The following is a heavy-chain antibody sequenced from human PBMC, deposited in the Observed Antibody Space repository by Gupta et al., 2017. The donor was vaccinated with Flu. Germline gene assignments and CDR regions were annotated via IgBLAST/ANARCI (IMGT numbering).Heavy chain of an antibody. Sequence: EVQLVESGGGLVQPGRSLRLSCTASGFTFGDYAMSWVRQAPGKGLEWVGFIRSKAYGGTTEYAASVKGRFTISRDDSKSIAYLQMNSLKTEDTAVYYCTRRGTTPDYWGQGTLVTVSS. CDR3: TRRGTTPDY. V-gene: IGHV3-49*04. CDR2: IRSKAYGGTT. J-gene: IGHJ4*02. CDR1: GFTFGDYA.